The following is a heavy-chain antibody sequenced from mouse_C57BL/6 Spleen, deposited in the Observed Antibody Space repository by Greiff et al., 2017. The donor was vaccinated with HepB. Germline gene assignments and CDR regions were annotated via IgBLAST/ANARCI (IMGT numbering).Heavy chain of an antibody. Sequence: EVQVVESGGGLVKPGGSLKLSCAASGFTFSDYGMHWVRQAPEKGLEWVAYISSGSSTIYYADTVKGRFTISRDNAKNTLFLQMTSLRSEDTAMYYCARHDLYAMDYWGQGTSVTVSS. CDR2: ISSGSSTI. CDR3: ARHDLYAMDY. V-gene: IGHV5-17*01. CDR1: GFTFSDYG. J-gene: IGHJ4*01.